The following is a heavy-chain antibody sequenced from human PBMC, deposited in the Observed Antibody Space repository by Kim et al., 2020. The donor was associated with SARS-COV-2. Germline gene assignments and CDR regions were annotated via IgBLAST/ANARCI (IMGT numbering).Heavy chain of an antibody. Sequence: SVKGRLTISREDSKSIAYLQMNSLKTEDTAVYYCNRGAEEFVVVPAAFDYWGQGTLVTVSS. D-gene: IGHD2-2*01. CDR3: NRGAEEFVVVPAAFDY. V-gene: IGHV3-49*02. J-gene: IGHJ4*02.